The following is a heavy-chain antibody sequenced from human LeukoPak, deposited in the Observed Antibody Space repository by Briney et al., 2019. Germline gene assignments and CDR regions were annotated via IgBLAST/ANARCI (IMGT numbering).Heavy chain of an antibody. CDR3: AKDGGIAAAGIIRKTYYYYGMDV. J-gene: IGHJ6*02. V-gene: IGHV3-23*01. CDR1: GFTFSSYA. Sequence: PGGSLRLSCAASGFTFSSYAMSWVRQAPGKGLEWVSAISGSGGSTYYADSVKGRFTISRDNSKNTLYLQMNSLRAEDTAVYYCAKDGGIAAAGIIRKTYYYYGMDVWGQGTTVTVSS. CDR2: ISGSGGST. D-gene: IGHD6-13*01.